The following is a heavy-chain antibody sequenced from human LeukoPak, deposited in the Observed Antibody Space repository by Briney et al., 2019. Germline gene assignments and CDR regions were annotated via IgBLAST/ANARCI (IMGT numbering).Heavy chain of an antibody. Sequence: PGGSLRLSCAASGFTFSSYGMHWVRQAPGKGLDWVAFIHHDGSNKYYADSVRGRFTISRDNSKNTLYLQMNSLRAEDTAVYFCAKRDKMITWRRTYNPFDPWGQGTLVTVSS. CDR3: AKRDKMITWRRTYNPFDP. CDR1: GFTFSSYG. J-gene: IGHJ5*02. V-gene: IGHV3-30*02. D-gene: IGHD3-16*01. CDR2: IHHDGSNK.